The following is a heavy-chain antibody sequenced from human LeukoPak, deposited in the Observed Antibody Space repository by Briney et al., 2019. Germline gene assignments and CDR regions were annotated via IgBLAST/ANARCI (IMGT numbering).Heavy chain of an antibody. CDR1: GYTFTSYG. D-gene: IGHD3-3*01. V-gene: IGHV1-18*01. CDR3: ARGRDDLWSGYYAD. Sequence: GASVKVSCKASGYTFTSYGVSWVRQAPGQGLEWMGWISAYNGNTNYAHKLQGRVTLTTDTSTSTAYMELRSLRSDDTAVYYCARGRDDLWSGYYADWGQGTLVTVSS. CDR2: ISAYNGNT. J-gene: IGHJ4*02.